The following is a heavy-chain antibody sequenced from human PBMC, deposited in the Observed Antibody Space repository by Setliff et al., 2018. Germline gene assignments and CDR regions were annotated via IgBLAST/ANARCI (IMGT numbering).Heavy chain of an antibody. Sequence: ETLSLTCTVSGDSISSGYYYWDWIRQPPGKGLEWIGSIYYSGSTYYNPSLKSRVTIFVDTSKNQFSLSLHSVTAADTAVYYCARRRSSAFYWYFDLWGRGTLVTVSS. V-gene: IGHV4-39*01. J-gene: IGHJ2*01. CDR1: GDSISSGYYY. D-gene: IGHD6-25*01. CDR3: ARRRSSAFYWYFDL. CDR2: IYYSGST.